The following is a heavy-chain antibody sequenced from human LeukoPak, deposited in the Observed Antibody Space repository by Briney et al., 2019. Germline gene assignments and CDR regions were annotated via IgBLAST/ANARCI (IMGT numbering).Heavy chain of an antibody. CDR2: IHASGPT. V-gene: IGHV4-4*09. J-gene: IGHJ4*02. CDR1: GGSISTYY. Sequence: PSETLSLTCIVSGGSISTYYWSWIRRPPGKGLEWIAYIHASGPTNYNPSLKRRITISVDTSKNQFSLKLSSVTAADTAVYYCARHDAGIAARPFDNWGQGTVVTVSS. CDR3: ARHDAGIAARPFDN. D-gene: IGHD6-6*01.